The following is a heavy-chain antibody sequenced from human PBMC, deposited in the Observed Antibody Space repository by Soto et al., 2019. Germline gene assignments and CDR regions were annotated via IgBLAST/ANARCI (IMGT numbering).Heavy chain of an antibody. D-gene: IGHD1-1*01. V-gene: IGHV4-59*01. Sequence: SETLSLTCTVSGGSISSYYWSWIRQPPGKGLEWIGYIYYSGSTNYNPSLKSRVTISVDTSKNQFSLKLSSVTAADTAVYYCAREDTTGTTFFDYWGQGTLVTVSS. CDR3: AREDTTGTTFFDY. CDR1: GGSISSYY. CDR2: IYYSGST. J-gene: IGHJ4*02.